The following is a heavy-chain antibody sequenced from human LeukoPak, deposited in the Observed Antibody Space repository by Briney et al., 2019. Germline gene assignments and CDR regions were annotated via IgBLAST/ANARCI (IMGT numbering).Heavy chain of an antibody. Sequence: EGSLRLSCAASGFTFNAFWMHWVRQAPGKGLVWVSRINSDGSSIAYADSVKGRFTISRDNAKNTLYLQMNSLKAEDAAVYYCARGLVHDTSGYYSGYWSQGTLVTVSS. V-gene: IGHV3-74*01. CDR2: INSDGSSI. J-gene: IGHJ4*02. D-gene: IGHD3-22*01. CDR3: ARGLVHDTSGYYSGY. CDR1: GFTFNAFW.